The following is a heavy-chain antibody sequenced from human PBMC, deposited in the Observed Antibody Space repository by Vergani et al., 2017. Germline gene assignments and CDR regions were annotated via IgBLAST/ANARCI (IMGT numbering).Heavy chain of an antibody. V-gene: IGHV4-59*01. CDR1: GGSISSYY. CDR3: ARVWRYYDSSGYYNYYFDY. D-gene: IGHD3-22*01. J-gene: IGHJ4*02. CDR2: IYYSGST. Sequence: QVQLQESGPGLVKPSETLSLTCTVSGGSISSYYWSWIRQPPGKGLEWIGYIYYSGSTNYNPSPKSRVTISVDTSKNQFSLKLSSVTAADTAVYYCARVWRYYDSSGYYNYYFDYWGQGTLVTVSS.